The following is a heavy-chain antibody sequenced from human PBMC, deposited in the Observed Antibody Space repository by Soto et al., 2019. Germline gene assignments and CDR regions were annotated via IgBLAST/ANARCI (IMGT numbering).Heavy chain of an antibody. V-gene: IGHV1-3*01. Sequence: QVQLVQSGAEVKKPGASVKVSCKASGYTFTSYAMHWVRQAPGQRLEWMGWINAGNGNTKYSQKFQGRVTITRDTSASTAYMELSSLRSEDTAVYYCAGAWNDFWSAIPGSYWFDPWGQGTLVTVSS. CDR3: AGAWNDFWSAIPGSYWFDP. D-gene: IGHD3-3*01. CDR1: GYTFTSYA. CDR2: INAGNGNT. J-gene: IGHJ5*02.